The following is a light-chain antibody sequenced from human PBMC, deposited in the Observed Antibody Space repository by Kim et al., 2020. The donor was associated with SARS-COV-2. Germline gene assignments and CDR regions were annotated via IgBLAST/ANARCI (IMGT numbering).Light chain of an antibody. J-gene: IGKJ5*01. V-gene: IGKV3-20*01. CDR3: QHYGSSILT. Sequence: SPGERATLSCRASHSVSSSYLAWYQQKPGQAPRLLIYGASSRATGIPDRFSGSGSGTDFTLTISRLEPEDFAVYYCQHYGSSILTFGQGTRLEIK. CDR2: GAS. CDR1: HSVSSSY.